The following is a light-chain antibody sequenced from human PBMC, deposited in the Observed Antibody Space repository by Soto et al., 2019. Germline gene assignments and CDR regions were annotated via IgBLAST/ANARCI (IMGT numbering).Light chain of an antibody. Sequence: QSVLTRPASVSGSPGQSITISCTGTSSDVGGYNFVSWYQHFPGKVPKLLIYDVSIRPSGVSNRFSGSKSGNTASLTISGLQAEDEADYYCSSYTTTSTPYVFGTGTKVTVL. CDR1: SSDVGGYNF. CDR3: SSYTTTSTPYV. CDR2: DVS. V-gene: IGLV2-14*03. J-gene: IGLJ1*01.